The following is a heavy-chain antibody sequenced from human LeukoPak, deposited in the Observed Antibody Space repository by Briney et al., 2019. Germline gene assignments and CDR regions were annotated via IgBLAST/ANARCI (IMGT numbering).Heavy chain of an antibody. CDR1: GGSIDSYH. CDR3: ARVAQKLERIALAATSEWRANWYFDL. D-gene: IGHD6-19*01. Sequence: SSETLSLTCTVSGGSIDSYHWSWIRHPAGRGLEWIGRIYTSGSTNYNPSLKSRVTMSVDTSKNQFSLKLSSVTAADTAVYYCARVAQKLERIALAATSEWRANWYFDLWGRGTLVTVSS. J-gene: IGHJ2*01. CDR2: IYTSGST. V-gene: IGHV4-4*07.